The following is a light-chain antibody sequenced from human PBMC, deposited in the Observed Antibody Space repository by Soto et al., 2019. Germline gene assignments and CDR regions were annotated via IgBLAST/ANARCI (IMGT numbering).Light chain of an antibody. CDR1: QSVLYSSNNKNY. J-gene: IGKJ1*01. CDR2: WAS. V-gene: IGKV4-1*01. Sequence: DIVMTQSPDSLAVSLGERATINCKSSQSVLYSSNNKNYLTWYQQKPGQPPKLLIYWASTRESGVPDRFSGSGSGXDXXLTISXLQAEDVAVYYCQQYYSTPWTFGQGTKVEIK. CDR3: QQYYSTPWT.